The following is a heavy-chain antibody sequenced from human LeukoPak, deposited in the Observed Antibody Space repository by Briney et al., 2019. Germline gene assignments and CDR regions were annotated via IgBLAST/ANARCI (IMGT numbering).Heavy chain of an antibody. D-gene: IGHD6-6*01. CDR1: GGTFSSYA. CDR2: IIPIFGTA. J-gene: IGHJ5*02. CDR3: ARSGGIAARPVGYWFDP. V-gene: IGHV1-69*13. Sequence: SVKVSRKASGGTFSSYAISWVRQAPGQGLEWMGGIIPIFGTANYAQKFQGRVTITADESTSTAYMELSSLRSEDTAAYYCARSGGIAARPVGYWFDPWGQGTLVTVSS.